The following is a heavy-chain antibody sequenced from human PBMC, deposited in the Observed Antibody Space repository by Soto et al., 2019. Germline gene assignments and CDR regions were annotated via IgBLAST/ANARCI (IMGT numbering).Heavy chain of an antibody. J-gene: IGHJ4*02. D-gene: IGHD2-15*01. CDR2: INPNGGSK. CDR1: GYTFTTYY. V-gene: IGHV1-46*01. Sequence: QVQLVQSGAEVKKPGASVKVSCKASGYTFTTYYMHWVRQAPGQGLEWMGIINPNGGSKTYAQKFQGRVTMTRDTYTSTVYMELSSLRSEDTAVYYCARAGYCSGGICSRGNFDYWGQGTLVTVSS. CDR3: ARAGYCSGGICSRGNFDY.